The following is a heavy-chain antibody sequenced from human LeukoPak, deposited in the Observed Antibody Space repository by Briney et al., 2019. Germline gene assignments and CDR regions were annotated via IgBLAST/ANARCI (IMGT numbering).Heavy chain of an antibody. CDR3: VRDGYYQDLGKYYIPFDY. CDR2: ISAYNGNT. J-gene: IGHJ4*02. Sequence: ASVTVSCKASGYTFTSYGISWVRQAPGQRLEWMGWISAYNGNTDYAQKLQGRVTMTTDTSTSTAYMELRSLRSDDTAVYYCVRDGYYQDLGKYYIPFDYWGQGTLVTVSS. D-gene: IGHD3-10*01. V-gene: IGHV1-18*01. CDR1: GYTFTSYG.